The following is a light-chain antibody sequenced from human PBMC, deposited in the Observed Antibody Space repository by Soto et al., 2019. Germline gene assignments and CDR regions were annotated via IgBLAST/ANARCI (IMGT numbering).Light chain of an antibody. Sequence: EIVLTQSPGTLSLSPGERATLSCRASQSVSSSYLAWYQQKPGQAPRLLIYGASSSATGIPDRFSGSGSGTDFTLTISRLEPEECAVYYCQQYGSSLFTFGPGTKVDIK. CDR2: GAS. J-gene: IGKJ3*01. V-gene: IGKV3-20*01. CDR1: QSVSSSY. CDR3: QQYGSSLFT.